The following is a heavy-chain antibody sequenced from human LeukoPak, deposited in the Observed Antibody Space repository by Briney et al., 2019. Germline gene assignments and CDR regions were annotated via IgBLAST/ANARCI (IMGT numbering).Heavy chain of an antibody. CDR3: ARSRRAHFDY. J-gene: IGHJ4*02. Sequence: SQTLSLTCTVSGRSISSGGYYWGWIREQPGKGLEWIGYIYYSGSTYYNPSLKSRFTISVDTSKNQFSLKLSSVTAADTAVYYCARSRRAHFDYWGQGTLVTVSS. V-gene: IGHV4-31*03. CDR1: GRSISSGGYY. CDR2: IYYSGST.